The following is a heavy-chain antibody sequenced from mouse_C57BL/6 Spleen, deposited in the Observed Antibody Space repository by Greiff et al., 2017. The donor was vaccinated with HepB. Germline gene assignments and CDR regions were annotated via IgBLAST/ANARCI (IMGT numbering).Heavy chain of an antibody. CDR3: AREGGSSCLFAY. CDR2: ISDGGSYT. D-gene: IGHD3-2*02. J-gene: IGHJ3*01. V-gene: IGHV5-4*01. CDR1: GFTFSSYA. Sequence: DVKLVESGGGLVKPGGSLKLSCAASGFTFSSYAMSWVRQTPEKRLEWVATISDGGSYTYYPDNVKGRFTISRDNAKNNLYLQMSHLKSEDTAMYYCAREGGSSCLFAYWDQGTLVTVSA.